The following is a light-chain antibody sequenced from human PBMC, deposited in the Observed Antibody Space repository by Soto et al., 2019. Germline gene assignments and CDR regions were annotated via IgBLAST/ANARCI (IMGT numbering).Light chain of an antibody. V-gene: IGKV1-9*01. J-gene: IGKJ4*01. CDR1: QGISSY. Sequence: DIQLTQSPSFLSASLGDRVTITCRASQGISSYLAWYQQKPGKAHKPLIYAASTLQSGVQSRFSGSGSGTEFTLTIRSLQPEDFATYYCKQLNSYPLTFGGGTKVDNK. CDR2: AAS. CDR3: KQLNSYPLT.